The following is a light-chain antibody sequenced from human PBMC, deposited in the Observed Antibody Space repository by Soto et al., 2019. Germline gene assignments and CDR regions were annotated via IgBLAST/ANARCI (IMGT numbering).Light chain of an antibody. CDR2: LAS. J-gene: IGKJ2*01. V-gene: IGKV3-20*01. CDR3: HQYGDAPQT. Sequence: ENVLTQSPGTLSLSGGERATLSCRASQSVSGSYLAWYQQKPGQAPRLLIYLASTRANGIPDRFSGSASGTDFTLSISRLEPEDSAVYYCHQYGDAPQTFGQGTKLEI. CDR1: QSVSGSY.